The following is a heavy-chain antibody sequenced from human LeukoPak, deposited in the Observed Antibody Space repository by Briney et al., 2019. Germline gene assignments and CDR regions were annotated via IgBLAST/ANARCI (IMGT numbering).Heavy chain of an antibody. CDR1: GFTFSNYG. Sequence: GGSLRLSCAASGFTFSNYGMNWVRQAPGKGLEWVSAISGSGHNTYYADSVKGRFTISRDNSKNTLYLQMNSLRAEDTAVYYCARAGRKSRGVDLVRKKETGYYYYMDVWGKGTTVTVSS. CDR2: ISGSGHNT. CDR3: ARAGRKSRGVDLVRKKETGYYYYMDV. J-gene: IGHJ6*03. V-gene: IGHV3-23*01. D-gene: IGHD3-10*02.